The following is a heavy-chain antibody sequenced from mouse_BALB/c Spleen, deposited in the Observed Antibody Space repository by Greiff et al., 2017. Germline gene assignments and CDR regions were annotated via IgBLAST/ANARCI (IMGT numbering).Heavy chain of an antibody. CDR1: GYTFTSYW. CDR2: INPSTGYT. Sequence: VQLQQSGAELAKPGASVKMSCKASGYTFTSYWMHWVKQRPGQGLEWIGYINPSTGYTEYNQKFKDKATLTADKSSSTAYMQLSSLTSEDSAVYYCARITTVGDYWGQGTTLTVSS. D-gene: IGHD1-1*01. CDR3: ARITTVGDY. V-gene: IGHV1-7*01. J-gene: IGHJ2*01.